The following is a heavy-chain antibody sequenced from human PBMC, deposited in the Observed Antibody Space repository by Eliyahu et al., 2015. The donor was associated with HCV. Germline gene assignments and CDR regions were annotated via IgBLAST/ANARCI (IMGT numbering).Heavy chain of an antibody. V-gene: IGHV4-61*02. D-gene: IGHD2-15*01. CDR3: ARGQKLENCSGGSCLSFFDY. Sequence: QVQLQESGPGLVKPSQTLSLTCTVSGGSISRGSYXXSWIRQPAGKGLEWIGRIYTSGSTNYNPSLKSRVTISVDTSKNQFSLKLSSVTAADTAVYYCARGQKLENCSGGSCLSFFDYWGQGTLVTVSS. CDR2: IYTSGST. J-gene: IGHJ4*02. CDR1: GGSISRGSYX.